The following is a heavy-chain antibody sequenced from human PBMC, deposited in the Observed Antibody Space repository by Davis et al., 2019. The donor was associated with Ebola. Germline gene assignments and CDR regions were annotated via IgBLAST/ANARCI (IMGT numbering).Heavy chain of an antibody. V-gene: IGHV4-4*02. D-gene: IGHD2-21*01. CDR2: INHSGST. CDR1: GGSISSSNW. J-gene: IGHJ4*02. Sequence: MPSETLSLTCAVSGGSISSSNWWSWVRQPPGKGLEWIGEINHSGSTNYNPSLKSRVTISVDTSKNQFSLKLSSVTAADTAVYYCARGRTFGVVVIALHFDYWGQGTLVTVSS. CDR3: ARGRTFGVVVIALHFDY.